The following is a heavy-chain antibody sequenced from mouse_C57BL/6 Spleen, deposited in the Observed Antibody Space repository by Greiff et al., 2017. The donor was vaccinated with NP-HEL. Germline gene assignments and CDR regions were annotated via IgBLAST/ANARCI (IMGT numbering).Heavy chain of an antibody. D-gene: IGHD1-1*01. CDR3: ARFTTVVGDAMDY. Sequence: QVQLQQPGAELVKPGASVKLSCKASGYTFTSYWMQWVKQRPGQGLEWIGEIDPSDSYTNYNQKFKGKATLTVDTSSSTAYMQLSSLTSEDSAVYYCARFTTVVGDAMDYWGQGTSVTVSS. V-gene: IGHV1-50*01. CDR2: IDPSDSYT. J-gene: IGHJ4*01. CDR1: GYTFTSYW.